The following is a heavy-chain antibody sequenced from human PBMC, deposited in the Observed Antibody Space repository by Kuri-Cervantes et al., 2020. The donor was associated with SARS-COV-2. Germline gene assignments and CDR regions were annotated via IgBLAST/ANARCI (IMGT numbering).Heavy chain of an antibody. CDR3: ARGLLYYDFWSGYYTPHDAFDI. Sequence: GGSLRLSCAASGFTFSIYWMTWVRLAPGKGLEWVANMKQDGSEKYYVDSVKGRFTISRDNAKNSLYLQMNSLRAEDTAVYYCARGLLYYDFWSGYYTPHDAFDIWGQGTMVTVSS. J-gene: IGHJ3*02. V-gene: IGHV3-7*01. D-gene: IGHD3-3*01. CDR2: MKQDGSEK. CDR1: GFTFSIYW.